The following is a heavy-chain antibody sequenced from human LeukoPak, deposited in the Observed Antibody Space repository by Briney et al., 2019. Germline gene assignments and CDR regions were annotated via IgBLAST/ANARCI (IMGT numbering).Heavy chain of an antibody. V-gene: IGHV4-4*07. CDR1: GGSISTYY. CDR2: IYTSGST. D-gene: IGHD1-26*01. Sequence: SETLSLTCTVSGGSISTYYWSWIRQPAGKGLEWIGRIYTSGSTNYNPSLKSRVTMSVDTSKNQFSLKLSSVTAADTAVYYCARVRWELKDYYYYMDVWGKGTTVTISS. CDR3: ARVRWELKDYYYYMDV. J-gene: IGHJ6*03.